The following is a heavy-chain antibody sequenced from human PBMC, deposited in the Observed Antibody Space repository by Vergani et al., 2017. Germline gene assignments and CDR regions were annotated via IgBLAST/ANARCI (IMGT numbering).Heavy chain of an antibody. Sequence: EVQLVESGGGLVQPGRSLRLSCAASGFTFDDYAMHWVRQAPGKGLEWVSGISWNSGSTGYADSVKGRFTISRANAKNSLYLQMNSLRAEDTALYYCAKDITFGGSSDAFDIWGQGTMVTVSS. D-gene: IGHD1-26*01. V-gene: IGHV3-9*01. CDR3: AKDITFGGSSDAFDI. CDR2: ISWNSGST. J-gene: IGHJ3*02. CDR1: GFTFDDYA.